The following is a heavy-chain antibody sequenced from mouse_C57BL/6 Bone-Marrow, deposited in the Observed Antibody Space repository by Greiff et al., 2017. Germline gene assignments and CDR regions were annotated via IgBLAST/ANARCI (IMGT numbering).Heavy chain of an antibody. D-gene: IGHD6-5*01. V-gene: IGHV14-4*01. CDR3: IICLSY. J-gene: IGHJ3*01. Sequence: EVKLMESGAELVRPGASVKLSCTASGFNIKDDYMHWVKQRPEQGLEWIGWIDPENGDTEYASKFQGKATITADPSSNTAYLQLSSLTSEDTAVYYCIICLSYWGQGTLVTVSA. CDR2: IDPENGDT. CDR1: GFNIKDDY.